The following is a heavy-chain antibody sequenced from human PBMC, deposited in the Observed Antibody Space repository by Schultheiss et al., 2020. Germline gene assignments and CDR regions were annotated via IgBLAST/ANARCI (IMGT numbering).Heavy chain of an antibody. CDR1: GGSISSGGYY. Sequence: TLSLTCTVSGGSISSGGYYWSWIRQHPGKCLEWIGYIYYSGSTNYNPSLKSRVTISVDTSKNQFSLKLSSVTAADTAVYYCARDGDYGGNRAFDIWGQGTMVTVSS. CDR3: ARDGDYGGNRAFDI. J-gene: IGHJ3*02. CDR2: IYYSGST. D-gene: IGHD4-23*01. V-gene: IGHV4-30-4*08.